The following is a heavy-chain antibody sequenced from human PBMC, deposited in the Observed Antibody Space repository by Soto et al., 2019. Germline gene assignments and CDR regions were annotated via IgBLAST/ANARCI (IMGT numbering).Heavy chain of an antibody. D-gene: IGHD2-15*01. CDR3: ARETLCGGSCYVNWFDP. CDR1: GYPFTPYP. V-gene: IGHV1-3*04. J-gene: IGHJ5*02. CDR2: INIGNGGT. Sequence: ASVKVSCKASGYPFTPYPIHWVRQAPGQGLEWVGWINIGNGGTQYSQRFQDRVTITRDTSATTVYMEMSSLKSEDTAVYYCARETLCGGSCYVNWFDPWGQGPLLTFSS.